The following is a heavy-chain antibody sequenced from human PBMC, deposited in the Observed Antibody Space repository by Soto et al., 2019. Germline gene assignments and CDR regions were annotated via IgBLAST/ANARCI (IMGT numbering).Heavy chain of an antibody. V-gene: IGHV3-33*01. J-gene: IGHJ5*02. CDR2: IWYDGSNK. D-gene: IGHD6-19*01. CDR3: ARDALGYSSGWYNWFDP. CDR1: GFTFSSYG. Sequence: QVQLVESGGGVVQPGRSLRLSCAASGFTFSSYGMHWVRQAPGKGLEWVAVIWYDGSNKYYADSVKGRFTISRDNSKNTLYLQMNSLRAEDTAVYYCARDALGYSSGWYNWFDPWGQGTLVTVS.